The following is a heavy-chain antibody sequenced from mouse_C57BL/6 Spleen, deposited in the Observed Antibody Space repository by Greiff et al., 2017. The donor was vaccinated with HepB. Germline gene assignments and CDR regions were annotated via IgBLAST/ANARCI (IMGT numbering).Heavy chain of an antibody. D-gene: IGHD2-4*01. CDR1: GYAFSSSW. J-gene: IGHJ1*03. CDR3: ARDDYDEGWYFDV. Sequence: QVQLQLSGPELVKPGASVKISCKASGYAFSSSWMNWVKQRPGKGLEWIGRIYPGDGDTNYNGKFKGKATLTADKSSSTAYMQLSSLTSEDSAVYFCARDDYDEGWYFDVWGTGTTVTVSS. V-gene: IGHV1-82*01. CDR2: IYPGDGDT.